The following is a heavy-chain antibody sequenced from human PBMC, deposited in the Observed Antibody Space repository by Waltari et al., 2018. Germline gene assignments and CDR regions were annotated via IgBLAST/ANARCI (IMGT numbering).Heavy chain of an antibody. Sequence: EVQLVESGGGLVKPGGSLRLSCAASGFTFSSYSMNWVRQAPGKGLEWVSSISSSSSYIYYADSVKGRFTISRDNAKNSLYLQMNSLRAEDTAVYYCARTMVRGVMETGGMDVWGQGTTVTVSS. CDR1: GFTFSSYS. CDR2: ISSSSSYI. CDR3: ARTMVRGVMETGGMDV. D-gene: IGHD3-10*01. V-gene: IGHV3-21*01. J-gene: IGHJ6*02.